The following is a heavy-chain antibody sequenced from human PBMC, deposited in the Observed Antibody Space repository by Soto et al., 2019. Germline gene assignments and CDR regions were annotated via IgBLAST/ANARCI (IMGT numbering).Heavy chain of an antibody. D-gene: IGHD6-13*01. CDR1: GYSFTSYW. Sequence: HGESLKISCKGSGYSFTSYWIGWVRQMPGKGLEWMGIIYPGDSDTRYSPSFQGQVTISADKSISTAYLQWSSLKASDTAMYYCARQLYSSSWYAYYYYGMDVWGQGTTVTVSS. CDR3: ARQLYSSSWYAYYYYGMDV. V-gene: IGHV5-51*01. CDR2: IYPGDSDT. J-gene: IGHJ6*02.